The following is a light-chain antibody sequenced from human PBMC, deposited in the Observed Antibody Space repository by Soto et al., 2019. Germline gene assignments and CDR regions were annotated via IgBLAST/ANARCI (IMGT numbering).Light chain of an antibody. CDR3: SSYTSTNTVI. V-gene: IGLV2-14*01. Sequence: QSALTQPASVSGSPGQSITISCTGTSSDVGGYNYVSWYQQHPGKAPKLKIYEVTNRPSGLSYRFSGFKSGNTASLTISGLQAEDEANNYGSSYTSTNTVIFGGGTKLTV. J-gene: IGLJ2*01. CDR2: EVT. CDR1: SSDVGGYNY.